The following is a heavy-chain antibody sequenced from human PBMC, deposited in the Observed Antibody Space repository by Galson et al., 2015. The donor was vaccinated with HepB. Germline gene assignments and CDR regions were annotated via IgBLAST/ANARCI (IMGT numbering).Heavy chain of an antibody. Sequence: SVKVSCKASGYTVTSYGISWVRQAPGQGREWMGWISAYNGNTNYAQKLQGRVTMTTDTSTSTAYMELRSLRSDDTAVYYCARWGRDGPYYYYYGMDVWGQGTTVTVSS. D-gene: IGHD7-27*01. CDR2: ISAYNGNT. CDR1: GYTVTSYG. CDR3: ARWGRDGPYYYYYGMDV. V-gene: IGHV1-18*01. J-gene: IGHJ6*02.